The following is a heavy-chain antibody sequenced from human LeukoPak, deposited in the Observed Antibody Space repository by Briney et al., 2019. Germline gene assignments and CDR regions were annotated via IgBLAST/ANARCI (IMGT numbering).Heavy chain of an antibody. J-gene: IGHJ4*01. Sequence: GGSLRLSCVASGFTFSNYWMSRVRQAPGKGLEWVSAISGSGGTTYYADSVKGRFTISRDTSKNTLYLQMNSLRAEDTALYYCVRSGSFYFPFDYWGHGTLVTVSS. D-gene: IGHD1-26*01. CDR2: ISGSGGTT. V-gene: IGHV3-23*01. CDR1: GFTFSNYW. CDR3: VRSGSFYFPFDY.